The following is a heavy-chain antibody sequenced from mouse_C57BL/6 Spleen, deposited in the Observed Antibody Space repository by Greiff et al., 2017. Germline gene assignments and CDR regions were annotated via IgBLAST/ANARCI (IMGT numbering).Heavy chain of an antibody. CDR2: IYPGDGDT. Sequence: VQGVESGPELVKPGASVKISCKASGYAFSSSWMNWVKQRPGKGLEWIGRIYPGDGDTNYNGKFKGKATLTADKSSSTAYMQLSSLTSEDSAVYFCAREGTPPYFDYWGQGTTLTVSS. CDR1: GYAFSSSW. V-gene: IGHV1-82*01. CDR3: AREGTPPYFDY. J-gene: IGHJ2*01.